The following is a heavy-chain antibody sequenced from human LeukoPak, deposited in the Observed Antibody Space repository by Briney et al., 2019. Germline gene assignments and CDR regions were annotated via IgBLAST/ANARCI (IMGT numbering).Heavy chain of an antibody. Sequence: SETLSLTCTVSGGSISSSIYQWGWIRQPPGKGLEWIGSIYYSGSTYYNPSLKSRVTVSVDTSKNLFSLNLTSVTAADTAVYYCARISIVVVPGYFDYWGQGTLVTVSS. CDR3: ARISIVVVPGYFDY. J-gene: IGHJ4*02. CDR1: GGSISSSIYQ. V-gene: IGHV4-39*01. D-gene: IGHD2-2*01. CDR2: IYYSGST.